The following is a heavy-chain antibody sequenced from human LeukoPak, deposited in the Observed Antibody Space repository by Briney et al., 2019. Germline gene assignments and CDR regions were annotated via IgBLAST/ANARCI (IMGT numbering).Heavy chain of an antibody. CDR1: GGSISSCY. Sequence: PSETLSLTCTVSGGSISSCYWSWIRQPPGKGLEWIGYIQNRGSTNYNPSLKSRVTVSVDTSKNQFSLKLRSVAAADTAVYYCARDRPGIAVAGDAFDIWGRGTMVIVSS. CDR2: IQNRGST. V-gene: IGHV4-59*01. CDR3: ARDRPGIAVAGDAFDI. D-gene: IGHD6-19*01. J-gene: IGHJ3*02.